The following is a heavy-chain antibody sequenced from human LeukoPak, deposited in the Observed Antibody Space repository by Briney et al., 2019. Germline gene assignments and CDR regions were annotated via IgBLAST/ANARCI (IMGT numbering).Heavy chain of an antibody. CDR3: ARAFYDLWSAAPLGWFDP. V-gene: IGHV4-34*01. J-gene: IGHJ5*02. Sequence: ASETLSLTCAVYGGSFSGYYWSWIRQPPGKGLEWIGEINHSGSTNYNPSLKSRVTISVDTSKNQFSLKLSSVTAADTAVYYCARAFYDLWSAAPLGWFDPWGQGTLVTVSS. CDR1: GGSFSGYY. D-gene: IGHD3-3*01. CDR2: INHSGST.